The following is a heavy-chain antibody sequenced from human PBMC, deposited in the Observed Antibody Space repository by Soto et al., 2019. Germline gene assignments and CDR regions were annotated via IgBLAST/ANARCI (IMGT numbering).Heavy chain of an antibody. Sequence: SVKVSCKASGGRFTSYAVRWVRQAPGQGLEWMGGIIPVFGTPDYAKKFQGRVTITADESTSTVYMELSSLQSEDTAMYYCERDRAVPPTLRGSDDFTKDVWGQGT. CDR2: IIPVFGTP. D-gene: IGHD2-15*01. V-gene: IGHV1-69*13. CDR1: GGRFTSYA. CDR3: ERDRAVPPTLRGSDDFTKDV. J-gene: IGHJ6*02.